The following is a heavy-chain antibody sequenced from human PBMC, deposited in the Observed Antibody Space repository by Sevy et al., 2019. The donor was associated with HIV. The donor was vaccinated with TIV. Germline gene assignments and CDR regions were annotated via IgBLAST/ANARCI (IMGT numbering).Heavy chain of an antibody. J-gene: IGHJ4*02. CDR2: LIGGGSRT. Sequence: GGSLRLSCAASGFSFSNYAMSWVRQAPGKGLEWVSTLIGGGSRTYYADSVTGRFTISRDNAKNSLYLQMNSLRAEDTAVYYCARDRIPDYWGQGTLVTVSS. D-gene: IGHD2-15*01. CDR1: GFSFSNYA. CDR3: ARDRIPDY. V-gene: IGHV3-23*01.